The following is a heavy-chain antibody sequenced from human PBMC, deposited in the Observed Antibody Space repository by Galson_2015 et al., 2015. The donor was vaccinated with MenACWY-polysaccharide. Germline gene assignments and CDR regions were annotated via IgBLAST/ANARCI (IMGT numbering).Heavy chain of an antibody. CDR1: GFTFSNYA. CDR3: ARALGYCSGGRCFRGEGNRFDP. CDR2: ISDSGGRT. V-gene: IGHV3-23*01. D-gene: IGHD2-15*01. J-gene: IGHJ5*02. Sequence: SLRLSCAASGFTFSNYAMTWVRQAPGKGLEWVSTISDSGGRTQYADSVKGRFTISRDNSKNTLYLQMNSLRAEDTAVYYCARALGYCSGGRCFRGEGNRFDPWGQGTLVIVSS.